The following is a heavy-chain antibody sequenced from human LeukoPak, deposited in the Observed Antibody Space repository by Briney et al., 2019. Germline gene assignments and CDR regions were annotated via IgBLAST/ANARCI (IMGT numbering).Heavy chain of an antibody. CDR3: AKDRVSPGFNWFDP. Sequence: PGGSLRLSCAASGFTFSSYAMSWVRQAPGKGLEWVSAISGSGGSTYYAASVKGRFTISRDNSKNTLYLQMNSLRAEDSAVYYCAKDRVSPGFNWFDPWGQGTLVTVSS. CDR1: GFTFSSYA. D-gene: IGHD3-16*01. V-gene: IGHV3-23*01. J-gene: IGHJ5*02. CDR2: ISGSGGST.